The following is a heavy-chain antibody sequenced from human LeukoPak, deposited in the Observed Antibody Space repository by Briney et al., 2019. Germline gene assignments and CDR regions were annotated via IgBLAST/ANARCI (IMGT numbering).Heavy chain of an antibody. CDR3: ARDYVWGSYHHNWFDP. D-gene: IGHD3-16*02. CDR1: GYTFTSYA. Sequence: ASVKVSCKASGYTFTSYAVHWVRQAPGQRLEWMGWINAGNGNTKYSQKFQGRVTITRDTSASTAYMELSSLRSEDTAVYYCARDYVWGSYHHNWFDPWGQGTLVTVSS. CDR2: INAGNGNT. J-gene: IGHJ5*02. V-gene: IGHV1-3*01.